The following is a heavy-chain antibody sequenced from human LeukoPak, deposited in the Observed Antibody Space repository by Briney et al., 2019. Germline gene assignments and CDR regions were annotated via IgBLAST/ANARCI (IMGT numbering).Heavy chain of an antibody. Sequence: GGSLRLSCAASGFTVSSNYMSWVRQAPGKGLEWVSVIYSGGSTYYADSVKGRFTISRDNSKNTLYLQMNSLRAEDTAVYYCAREYYYDSSGYYLDAFDIWGQGTMVTVSS. D-gene: IGHD3-22*01. J-gene: IGHJ3*02. V-gene: IGHV3-66*01. CDR2: IYSGGST. CDR1: GFTVSSNY. CDR3: AREYYYDSSGYYLDAFDI.